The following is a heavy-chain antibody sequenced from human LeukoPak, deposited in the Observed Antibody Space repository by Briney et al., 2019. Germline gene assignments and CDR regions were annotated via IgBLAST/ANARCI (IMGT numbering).Heavy chain of an antibody. Sequence: SETLSLTCTVSGGSISSYYWSWIRQPPGKGLEWIGEINHSGSTNYNPSLKSRVTISVDTSKNQFSLKLSSVTAADTAVYYCARGPLYDYVWGSYRRHNWFDPWGQGTLVTVSS. J-gene: IGHJ5*02. V-gene: IGHV4-34*01. CDR3: ARGPLYDYVWGSYRRHNWFDP. D-gene: IGHD3-16*02. CDR1: GGSISSYY. CDR2: INHSGST.